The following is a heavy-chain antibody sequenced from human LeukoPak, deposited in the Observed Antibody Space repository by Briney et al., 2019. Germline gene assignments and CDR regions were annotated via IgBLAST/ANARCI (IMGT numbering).Heavy chain of an antibody. CDR1: GFTFSSYA. CDR2: ISYDGSNK. Sequence: GGSLRLSCAASGFTFSSYAMHWVRQAPGKGLEWVAVISYDGSNKYYADSVKGRFTTSRDNSKNTLYLQMNSLRAEDTAVYYCARGRVGRPFDYWGQGTLVTVSS. CDR3: ARGRVGRPFDY. V-gene: IGHV3-30*04. J-gene: IGHJ4*02. D-gene: IGHD2-2*01.